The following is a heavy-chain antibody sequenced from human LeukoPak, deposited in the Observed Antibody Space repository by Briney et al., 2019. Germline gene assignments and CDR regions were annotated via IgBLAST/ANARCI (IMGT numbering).Heavy chain of an antibody. CDR2: ISAYNGNT. V-gene: IGHV1-18*01. CDR1: GYTFNSYA. Sequence: ASVKVSCKASGYTFNSYAITWVRQAPGQGLEWMGWISAYNGNTNYAQKLQGRVTMTTDTSTSTAYMELRSLRSDDTAVYYCARGGGSGWFQGGMDVWGQGTTVTVSS. J-gene: IGHJ6*02. D-gene: IGHD6-19*01. CDR3: ARGGGSGWFQGGMDV.